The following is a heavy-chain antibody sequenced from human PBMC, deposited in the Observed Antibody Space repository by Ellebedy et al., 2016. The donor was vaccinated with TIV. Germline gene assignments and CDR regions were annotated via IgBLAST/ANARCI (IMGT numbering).Heavy chain of an antibody. CDR1: GYTFVRYG. CDR2: MNPSTGKS. Sequence: AASVKVSCKASGYTFVRYGLSWVRQDTGQGLEWMGWMNPSTGKSDYAQKYQGRVTMTANTSISTAYMELSSLTSDDTAVYYCAKGPVGAANWGQGTLVTVSS. J-gene: IGHJ4*02. D-gene: IGHD1-26*01. V-gene: IGHV1-8*01. CDR3: AKGPVGAAN.